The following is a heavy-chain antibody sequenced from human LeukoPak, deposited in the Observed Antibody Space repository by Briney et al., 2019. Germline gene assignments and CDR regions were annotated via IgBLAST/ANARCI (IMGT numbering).Heavy chain of an antibody. CDR1: GFSFSSCG. Sequence: PGGSLSLSCAASGFSFSSCGMDWVRLPPGKGKEWVAVISYDGSKKYYAHPVKERFTTSRDNSNNTLYLQMNTLRTADTAVYCCAIAIRAGAVAGEGDDAFDIWGEGTMVTVSS. J-gene: IGHJ3*02. D-gene: IGHD6-19*01. V-gene: IGHV3-30-3*01. CDR3: AIAIRAGAVAGEGDDAFDI. CDR2: ISYDGSKK.